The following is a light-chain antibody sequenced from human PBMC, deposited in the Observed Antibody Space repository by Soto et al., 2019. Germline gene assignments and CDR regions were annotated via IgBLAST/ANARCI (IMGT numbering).Light chain of an antibody. Sequence: DIQMTQSPSTLSASVGDRVTITCRASQSISSWLAWYQQKPGKAPKLLIYDASSLESGVPSRFSGSGSGTEFTLTISSLQPDDFATYYCQQYNSYPRTFGQWTKLEIK. CDR2: DAS. CDR1: QSISSW. V-gene: IGKV1-5*01. J-gene: IGKJ2*01. CDR3: QQYNSYPRT.